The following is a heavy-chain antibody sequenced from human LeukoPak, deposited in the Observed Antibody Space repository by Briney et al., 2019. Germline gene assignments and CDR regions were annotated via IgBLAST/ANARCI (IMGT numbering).Heavy chain of an antibody. CDR1: GFTFSGSA. Sequence: PGGSLRLSCAASGFTFSGSAMHWVRQASGKGLEWVGRIRSKANSYATAYAASVKGRFTISRDDSKNTAYLQLNSLKTEDTAVYYCTRFGSDDGEYAYWGQGTLVTVSS. CDR2: IRSKANSYAT. J-gene: IGHJ4*02. CDR3: TRFGSDDGEYAY. V-gene: IGHV3-73*01. D-gene: IGHD1-1*01.